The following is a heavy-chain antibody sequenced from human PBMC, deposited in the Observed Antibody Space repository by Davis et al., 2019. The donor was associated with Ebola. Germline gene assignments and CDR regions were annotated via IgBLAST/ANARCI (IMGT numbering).Heavy chain of an antibody. CDR2: ISDSSTTI. CDR3: ATDRNWDFDY. D-gene: IGHD7-27*01. V-gene: IGHV3-48*02. CDR1: GFTFGDYA. J-gene: IGHJ4*02. Sequence: GESLKISCAAYGFTFGDYAMNWVRQAPGKGLEWVSYISDSSTTIYYADSVKGRFTISRDNAKNSLYLQMNSLRDEDTAVYYCATDRNWDFDYWGQGTLVTVSS.